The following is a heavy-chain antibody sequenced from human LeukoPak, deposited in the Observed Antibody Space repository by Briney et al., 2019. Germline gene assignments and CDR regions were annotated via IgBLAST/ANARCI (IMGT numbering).Heavy chain of an antibody. CDR2: ISSSGTTI. Sequence: GGSLRLSCAVSGFSFSSYEMNWVGQAPGKGLEWVSYISSSGTTIYYADSVKGRFTISRDNAKNSLYLQMNSLRAEDTAVYYCARVSRAVAGTGSLDYWGQGTLVPVSS. V-gene: IGHV3-48*03. CDR1: GFSFSSYE. CDR3: ARVSRAVAGTGSLDY. D-gene: IGHD6-19*01. J-gene: IGHJ4*02.